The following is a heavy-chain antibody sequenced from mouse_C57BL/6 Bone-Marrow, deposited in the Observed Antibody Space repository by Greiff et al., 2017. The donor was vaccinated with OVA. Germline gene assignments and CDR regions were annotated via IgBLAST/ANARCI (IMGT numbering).Heavy chain of an antibody. CDR2: INPSSGYT. J-gene: IGHJ1*03. D-gene: IGHD1-1*01. V-gene: IGHV1-4*01. CDR3: AIEGIATVVATRYFGV. CDR1: GYTFTSYT. Sequence: VQLQQSGAELARPGASVKMSCKASGYTFTSYTMHWVKQRPGQGLEWIGYINPSSGYTKYNQKFKDKATLTADKSSSTAYMQLSGLTSEYSAVYYCAIEGIATVVATRYFGVWGTGTTVTVSS.